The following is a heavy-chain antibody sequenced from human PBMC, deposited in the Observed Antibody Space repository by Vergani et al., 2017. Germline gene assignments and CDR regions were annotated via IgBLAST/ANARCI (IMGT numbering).Heavy chain of an antibody. Sequence: QVQLQQWGAGLLTPSETLSLTCAVYGGSFSGYYWSWIRQPPGKGLEWIGEINHSGSTNYNPSLKSRVTISVDTSKNQFSLKLSSVTAADTAVYYCARGRSGSYFLGVWFDPWGQGTLVTVSS. CDR3: ARGRSGSYFLGVWFDP. CDR2: INHSGST. J-gene: IGHJ5*02. V-gene: IGHV4-34*01. CDR1: GGSFSGYY. D-gene: IGHD1-26*01.